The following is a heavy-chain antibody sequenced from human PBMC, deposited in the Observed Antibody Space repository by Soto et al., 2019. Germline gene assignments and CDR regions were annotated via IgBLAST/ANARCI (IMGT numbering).Heavy chain of an antibody. CDR2: IVVGSGHT. J-gene: IGHJ4*02. CDR1: GFTFTSSA. Sequence: SVKVSCKASGFTFTSSAVQWVRQARGQRLEWIGWIVVGSGHTNYAQNLQERVTITRDLSTSTAYMELSSLRSEDTAVYYCAAVAAPWHTGSYDYFADWGQGTQVTVSS. D-gene: IGHD3-16*01. V-gene: IGHV1-58*01. CDR3: AAVAAPWHTGSYDYFAD.